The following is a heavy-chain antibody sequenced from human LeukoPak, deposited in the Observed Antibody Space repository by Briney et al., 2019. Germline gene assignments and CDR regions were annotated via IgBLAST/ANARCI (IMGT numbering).Heavy chain of an antibody. CDR2: MYMSGSP. CDR3: ARDTLAGGTTSDY. Sequence: SETLSLTCTVSGGSISTYYWSWIRKPQGQGQGLIGYMYMSGSPYYNPSLKSRVTISVDTSKNHFSLELSSVTAADTAVYYCARDTLAGGTTSDYWGQGTLVTVSS. D-gene: IGHD4-23*01. V-gene: IGHV4-59*12. CDR1: GGSISTYY. J-gene: IGHJ4*02.